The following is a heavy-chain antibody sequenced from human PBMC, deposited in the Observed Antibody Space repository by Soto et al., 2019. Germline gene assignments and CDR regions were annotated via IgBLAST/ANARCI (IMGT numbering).Heavy chain of an antibody. CDR3: AKDRGGSASGGSGSLFDD. J-gene: IGHJ4*02. CDR2: ISYDGNYK. CDR1: DFTFSDYV. V-gene: IGHV3-30*18. D-gene: IGHD2-15*01. Sequence: QVQLVESGGGVVQPGRSLRLSCAASDFTFSDYVMHWVRQAPGKGLEWVARISYDGNYKYYADPVKGRFTISRDTSNNRLFLQMDSLKAEDTAVYYCAKDRGGSASGGSGSLFDDWGQGTLVTVSS.